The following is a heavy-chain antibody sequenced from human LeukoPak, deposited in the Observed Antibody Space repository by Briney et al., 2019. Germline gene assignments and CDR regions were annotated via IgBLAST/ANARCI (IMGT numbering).Heavy chain of an antibody. Sequence: GGSLRLSCAASGFTFYDYSMNWVRQAPGKGLEWVSYISSGGSTIFYADSVKGRFTISRDDVRNSLYLQMNSLRDEDTAMYYCARVPPTMVTLFDYWGQGTLVTVSS. CDR2: ISSGGSTI. D-gene: IGHD5-18*01. V-gene: IGHV3-48*02. CDR3: ARVPPTMVTLFDY. CDR1: GFTFYDYS. J-gene: IGHJ4*02.